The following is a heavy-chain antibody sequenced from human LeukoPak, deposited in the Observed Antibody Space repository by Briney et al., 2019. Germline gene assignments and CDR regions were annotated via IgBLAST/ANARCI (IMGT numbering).Heavy chain of an antibody. V-gene: IGHV3-21*01. D-gene: IGHD2-15*01. CDR2: ISSSSSYI. CDR1: GFTFSSYS. Sequence: GGSLRLSCAASGFTFSSYSMNWVRQAPGKGLEWVSSISSSSSYIYYADSVKGRFTISRDNAKNSLYLQMNSLRAEDTAVYYCARRELGYCSGGSCYSFDYWGQGTLVTVSS. CDR3: ARRELGYCSGGSCYSFDY. J-gene: IGHJ4*02.